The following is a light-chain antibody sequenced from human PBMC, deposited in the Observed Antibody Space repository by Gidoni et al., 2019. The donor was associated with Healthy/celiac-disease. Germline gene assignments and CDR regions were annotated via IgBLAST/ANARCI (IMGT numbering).Light chain of an antibody. V-gene: IGLV3-21*02. CDR1: NIGSKS. CDR2: DDS. Sequence: SYVLTQPPSVSVAPGQTARITSGGNNIGSKSVHWYQQKPGQAPVLVVYDDSDLPSGIPARFSGSNSGNTATLTISRVEAGDEAYYYCQVWDSSSDHPYVFGTGTKVTVL. CDR3: QVWDSSSDHPYV. J-gene: IGLJ1*01.